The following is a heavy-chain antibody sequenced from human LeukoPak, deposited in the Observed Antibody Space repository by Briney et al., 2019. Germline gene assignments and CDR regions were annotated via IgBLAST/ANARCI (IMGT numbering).Heavy chain of an antibody. J-gene: IGHJ4*02. V-gene: IGHV5-51*01. Sequence: GESLKISCKGSGYSFTSYWIGWVRQMPGKGLEWMGIIYPGDSDTRYSPSFQGQVTISADKSISTAYLQWSSLKASDTAMYCCARQPAYGSGSYSLDYWGQGTLVTVSS. CDR2: IYPGDSDT. CDR1: GYSFTSYW. D-gene: IGHD3-10*01. CDR3: ARQPAYGSGSYSLDY.